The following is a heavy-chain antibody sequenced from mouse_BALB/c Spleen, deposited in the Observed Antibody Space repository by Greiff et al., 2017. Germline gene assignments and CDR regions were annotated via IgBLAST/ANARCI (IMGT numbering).Heavy chain of an antibody. CDR2: ISSGGGNT. Sequence: EVKLVESGGGLVKPGGSLKLSCAASGFTFSSYTMSWVRQTPEKRLEWVATISSGGGNTYYPDSVKGRFTISRDNAKNNLYLQMSSLRSEDTALYYCARSLELTTATSWFAYWGQGTLVTVSA. J-gene: IGHJ3*01. D-gene: IGHD1-2*01. V-gene: IGHV5-9*03. CDR3: ARSLELTTATSWFAY. CDR1: GFTFSSYT.